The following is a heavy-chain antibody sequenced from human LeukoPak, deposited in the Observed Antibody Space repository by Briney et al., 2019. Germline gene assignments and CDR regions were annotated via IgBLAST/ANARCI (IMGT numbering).Heavy chain of an antibody. Sequence: ASVTVSCKASGGTFSSYAISWVRQAPGQGLEWIGGIIPIFGTANYAQKFQGRVTITADESTSTAYMELSSLRSEDTAVYYCVRGPRYYDDSGFHYGVFDIWGQGTLVTVSS. CDR2: IIPIFGTA. D-gene: IGHD3-22*01. V-gene: IGHV1-69*13. J-gene: IGHJ3*02. CDR3: VRGPRYYDDSGFHYGVFDI. CDR1: GGTFSSYA.